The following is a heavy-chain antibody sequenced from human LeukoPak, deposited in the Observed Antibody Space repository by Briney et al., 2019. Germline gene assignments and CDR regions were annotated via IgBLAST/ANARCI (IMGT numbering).Heavy chain of an antibody. J-gene: IGHJ5*02. CDR3: ARDFGNYYDSSGYYGFNWFDP. V-gene: IGHV4-59*01. CDR2: ISDIGSI. CDR1: GGSISSYY. Sequence: SETLSLTCTVSGGSISSYYWSWIRQPPGKGLEWIAYISDIGSINYNPSLKSRVTISLDTSKNQFSLKLSSVTAADTAVYYCARDFGNYYDSSGYYGFNWFDPWGQGTLVTVSS. D-gene: IGHD3-22*01.